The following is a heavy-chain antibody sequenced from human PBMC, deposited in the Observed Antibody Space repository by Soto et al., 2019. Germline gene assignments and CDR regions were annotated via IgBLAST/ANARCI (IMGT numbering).Heavy chain of an antibody. Sequence: ASVKVSCKASGYTFTSYDINWVRQATGQGLEWMGWMNPDSGNTGYAQKFQGRVTMTRNTSISTASMALSSLRSEDTAVYYCAKDLGEGDTAMAYYGTDVWGQGTTVTLSS. J-gene: IGHJ6*02. V-gene: IGHV1-8*01. CDR3: AKDLGEGDTAMAYYGTDV. CDR1: GYTFTSYD. D-gene: IGHD5-18*01. CDR2: MNPDSGNT.